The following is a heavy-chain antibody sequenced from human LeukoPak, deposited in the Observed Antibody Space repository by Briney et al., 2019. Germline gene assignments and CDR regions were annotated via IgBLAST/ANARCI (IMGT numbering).Heavy chain of an antibody. CDR3: ARDSSSPPEGWLDP. CDR1: GDSISTYY. J-gene: IGHJ5*02. Sequence: SSETLSLTCSVSGDSISTYYWNWIRQPPGKGLEWIGYIYYTGSTNYNPSLKSRVTISVDTSKNQFSLTLRSATAADTAVYYCARDSSSPPEGWLDPWGQGTLVTVSS. CDR2: IYYTGST. D-gene: IGHD6-6*01. V-gene: IGHV4-59*01.